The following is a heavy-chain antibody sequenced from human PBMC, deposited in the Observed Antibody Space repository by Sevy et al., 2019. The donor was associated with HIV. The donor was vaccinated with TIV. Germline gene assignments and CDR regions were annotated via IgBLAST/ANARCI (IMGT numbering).Heavy chain of an antibody. V-gene: IGHV3-23*01. J-gene: IGHJ5*02. Sequence: GGSLILSCAASGITFSSYAMSWVRHAPGKGLDWVSIISGSGDMTYYADSVKGRFNISRDNSKNTLYLHMSSLRAEDTAVYYCTKHIGATRGSWFDPWGQGTLVTVSS. CDR2: ISGSGDMT. CDR3: TKHIGATRGSWFDP. D-gene: IGHD1-26*01. CDR1: GITFSSYA.